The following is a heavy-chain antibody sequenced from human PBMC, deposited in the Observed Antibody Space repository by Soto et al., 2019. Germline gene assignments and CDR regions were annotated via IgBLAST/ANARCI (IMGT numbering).Heavy chain of an antibody. Sequence: SGTLSLTCTFSEASISNYYWSWIRQPPGKGLGWVGYFYDSGTTKYNPSLKSRVTISVDTSKNQISLKMNSVTAADTAVYYCARVGSGGYSNNWFDPWGQGTLVTVSS. CDR2: FYDSGTT. D-gene: IGHD2-15*01. V-gene: IGHV4-59*01. CDR1: EASISNYY. CDR3: ARVGSGGYSNNWFDP. J-gene: IGHJ5*02.